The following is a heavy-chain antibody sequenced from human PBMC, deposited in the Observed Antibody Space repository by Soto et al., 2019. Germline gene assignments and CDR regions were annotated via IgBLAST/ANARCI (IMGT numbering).Heavy chain of an antibody. J-gene: IGHJ6*02. CDR1: GFTFSLYS. V-gene: IGHV3-48*02. Sequence: EVQLVESGGGLVQPGGSLRLSCAASGFTFSLYSMSWVRQAPGKGLEWVSYISRSAGIHYADSVKGRFTISRDDATNSMHLQMNSLRDGDTAVYYCARAVTWGLDVWGQGTTVSISS. CDR2: ISRSAGI. D-gene: IGHD3-10*01. CDR3: ARAVTWGLDV.